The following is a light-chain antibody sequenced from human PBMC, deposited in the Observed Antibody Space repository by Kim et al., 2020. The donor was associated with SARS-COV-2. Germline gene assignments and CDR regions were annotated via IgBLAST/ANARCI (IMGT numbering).Light chain of an antibody. V-gene: IGKV3-11*01. CDR2: DVS. CDR1: QNIGNY. J-gene: IGKJ4*01. CDR3: QHRASWPLT. Sequence: VLTQSPATLSLSPGEGATLSCRASQNIGNYLAWYQQKPGQAPSLLIYDVSKRATGIPARFSGSGSGTDFTLSISTLEPEDFAVYYCQHRASWPLTFGGGTKVDIK.